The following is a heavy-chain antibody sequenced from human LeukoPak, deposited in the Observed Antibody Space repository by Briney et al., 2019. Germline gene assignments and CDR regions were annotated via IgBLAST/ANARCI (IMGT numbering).Heavy chain of an antibody. CDR1: GGSISSYY. D-gene: IGHD3-10*01. V-gene: IGHV4-59*08. CDR2: IYYSGST. J-gene: IGHJ4*02. CDR3: ARLGYGSGSYLPYYFDY. Sequence: SETLSLTCTVSGGSISSYYWSWIRQPPGKGLEWIGYIYYSGSTNYNHSLTRRVTISVDTSKNQLSLKLSSVTAADTAVYYCARLGYGSGSYLPYYFDYWGQGTLVTVSS.